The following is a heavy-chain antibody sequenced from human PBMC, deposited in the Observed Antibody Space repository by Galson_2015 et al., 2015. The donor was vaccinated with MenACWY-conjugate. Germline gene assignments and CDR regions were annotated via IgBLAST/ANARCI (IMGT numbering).Heavy chain of an antibody. V-gene: IGHV4-39*07. CDR2: IYSSGNT. CDR3: VAYASGAPLYYYGMDV. Sequence: GLEWIGSIYSSGNTYYNPSLKSRVTISVDTSKNQFSLKLTSVTAPDTAVYYCVAYASGAPLYYYGMDVWGQGTTVTVSS. J-gene: IGHJ6*02. D-gene: IGHD3-10*01.